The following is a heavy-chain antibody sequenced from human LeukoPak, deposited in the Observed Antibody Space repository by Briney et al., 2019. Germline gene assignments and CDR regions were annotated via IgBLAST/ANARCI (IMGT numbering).Heavy chain of an antibody. D-gene: IGHD2-15*01. Sequence: GGSLRLSCAASGFTFSSYSMNCVRQAPGKGLEWVSSISSSSSYIYYADSVKGPFTISRDNAKNSLYLQMNSLRAEDTAVYYCARTIGEYCSGGSCYHYYFDYWGQGTLVTVSS. V-gene: IGHV3-21*01. CDR3: ARTIGEYCSGGSCYHYYFDY. CDR2: ISSSSSYI. J-gene: IGHJ4*02. CDR1: GFTFSSYS.